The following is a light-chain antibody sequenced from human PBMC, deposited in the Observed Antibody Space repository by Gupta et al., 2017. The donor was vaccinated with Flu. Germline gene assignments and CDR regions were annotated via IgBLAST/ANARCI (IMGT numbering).Light chain of an antibody. CDR2: ETS. V-gene: IGKV3-11*01. J-gene: IGKJ4*01. Sequence: GERATLSCRASQNVYSTLAWYRQKPGQSPSLLVYETSRRSTGVPARFSGHGSGTDFTLTIDRLELEDFAVYFCQQRGDWPPTFGGGTRVDLK. CDR1: QNVYST. CDR3: QQRGDWPPT.